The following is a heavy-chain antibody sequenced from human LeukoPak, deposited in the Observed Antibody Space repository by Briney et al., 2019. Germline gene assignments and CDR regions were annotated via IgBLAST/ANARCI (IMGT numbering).Heavy chain of an antibody. CDR3: ARSTGSGGSCYVDY. J-gene: IGHJ4*02. V-gene: IGHV4-34*01. Sequence: PSETLSLTCAVYGGSFSGYYWSWIRQPPGKGLECIGEINHSGSTNYNPSLKSRVTISVDTSKNQFSLKLSSVTAADTAVYYCARSTGSGGSCYVDYWGQGTLVTVSS. CDR2: INHSGST. CDR1: GGSFSGYY. D-gene: IGHD2-15*01.